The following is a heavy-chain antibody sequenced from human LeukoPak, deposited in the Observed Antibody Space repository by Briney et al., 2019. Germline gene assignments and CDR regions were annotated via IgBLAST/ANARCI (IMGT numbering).Heavy chain of an antibody. CDR1: GFTFSSYA. V-gene: IGHV3-30-3*01. D-gene: IGHD3-3*01. J-gene: IGHJ3*02. CDR3: EGEGTYDFWRGAFDI. Sequence: GGSLRLSCAASGFTFSSYAMHWVRQAPGKGLEWVAVISYDGSNKYYADSVKGRFTISRDNSKNTLYLQMNSLRAEDTAVYYCEGEGTYDFWRGAFDIWGQGTMVTVSS. CDR2: ISYDGSNK.